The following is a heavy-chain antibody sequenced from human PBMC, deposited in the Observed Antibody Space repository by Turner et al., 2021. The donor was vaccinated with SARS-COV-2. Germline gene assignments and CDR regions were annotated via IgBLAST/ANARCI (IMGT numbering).Heavy chain of an antibody. V-gene: IGHV3-30*18. CDR3: AKQLGLYSNPMYYFDY. CDR1: AFTYSSHG. J-gene: IGHJ4*02. D-gene: IGHD4-4*01. CDR2: ISYNGNNK. Sequence: QVQLVESGGGVVQPGRSLRLSCAASAFTYSSHGMHWVRQGPGKGLEGVAVISYNGNNKYYADAGKGRFTISRDNSKNTLYLQMNSLRAEETDVYYCAKQLGLYSNPMYYFDYWGQGTPVTVSS.